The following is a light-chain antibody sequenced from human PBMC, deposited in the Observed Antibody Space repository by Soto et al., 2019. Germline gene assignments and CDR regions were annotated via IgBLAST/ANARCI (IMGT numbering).Light chain of an antibody. Sequence: EVVLTQSPGTLSLSPGDRATLSCRTSQSLSTRALAWYQQKPGQAPSLIIYEGSTRAPGIPDRLSGSGSETDFTLTVSRLEPEDFAVYYCQQYGRSVSFGQGTKVDIK. J-gene: IGKJ1*01. CDR2: EGS. CDR3: QQYGRSVS. CDR1: QSLSTRA. V-gene: IGKV3-20*01.